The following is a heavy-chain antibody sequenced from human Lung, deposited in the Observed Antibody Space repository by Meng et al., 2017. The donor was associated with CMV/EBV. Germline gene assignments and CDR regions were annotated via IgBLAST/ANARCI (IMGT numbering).Heavy chain of an antibody. J-gene: IGHJ4*02. CDR2: VLGTGPT. D-gene: IGHD6-13*01. Sequence: CYTSGFTFNNSAMTWVRQAPGKGLEWDSTVLGTGPTYYAEYVKGRFTISRDDSRNTLFLQLNSLRDEDTAVFYCARGDSSTTWLVFDYWGLGTLVTV. CDR3: ARGDSSTTWLVFDY. V-gene: IGHV3-23*01. CDR1: GFTFNNSA.